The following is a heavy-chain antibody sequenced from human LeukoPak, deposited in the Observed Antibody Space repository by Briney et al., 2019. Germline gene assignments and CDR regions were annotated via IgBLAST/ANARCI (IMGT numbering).Heavy chain of an antibody. D-gene: IGHD3-22*01. CDR3: ARGDSSGYTGLGN. Sequence: ASVKVSCKASGYTFTSYDINWVRQATGHGLEWMGWMKPNSGNTGYAQKFQGRVTMTRNTSITTAYMELSSLRSEDTAVYYCARGDSSGYTGLGNWGQGTLVAVSS. CDR1: GYTFTSYD. J-gene: IGHJ4*02. V-gene: IGHV1-8*01. CDR2: MKPNSGNT.